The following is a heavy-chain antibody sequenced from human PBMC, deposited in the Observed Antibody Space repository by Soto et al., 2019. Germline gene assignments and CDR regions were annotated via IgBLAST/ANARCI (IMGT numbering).Heavy chain of an antibody. D-gene: IGHD5-12*01. Sequence: ASVKVSCKASGYTFTGYYMHWLRQAPGQGLEWMGWINPNSGGTNYAQKFQGRVTMTRDTSISTAYMELSRLRSDDTAVYYCATAPVATIFFSSTPSQFGYWGQGTLVTVSS. V-gene: IGHV1-2*02. CDR1: GYTFTGYY. CDR2: INPNSGGT. J-gene: IGHJ4*02. CDR3: ATAPVATIFFSSTPSQFGY.